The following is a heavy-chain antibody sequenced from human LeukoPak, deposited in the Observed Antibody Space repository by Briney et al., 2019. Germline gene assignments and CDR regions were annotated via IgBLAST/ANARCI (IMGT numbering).Heavy chain of an antibody. CDR1: GFTFSSYA. V-gene: IGHV3-23*01. CDR3: AREPSSWSYYYGMDV. Sequence: GGSLRLSCAASGFTFSSYAMSWVRQAPGKGLEWVSAISGSGGSTYYADSVKGRFTISRDNSKNTLYLQMNSLRAEDTAVYYCAREPSSWSYYYGMDVWGQGTTVTVSS. J-gene: IGHJ6*02. D-gene: IGHD6-13*01. CDR2: ISGSGGST.